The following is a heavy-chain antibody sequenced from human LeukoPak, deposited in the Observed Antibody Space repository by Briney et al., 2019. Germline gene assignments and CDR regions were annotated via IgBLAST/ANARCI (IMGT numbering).Heavy chain of an antibody. Sequence: SETLSLTCTASGASISSSSSYWGWIRQPPGKGLEWIGIISYSGSTSYNPSLKSRVTISVDKSENHISLKLTSVTAADTAVYYCAREGGPYRPLDYSGQGTLVTVAS. CDR1: GASISSSSSY. CDR3: AREGGPYRPLDY. CDR2: ISYSGST. V-gene: IGHV4-39*07. J-gene: IGHJ4*02.